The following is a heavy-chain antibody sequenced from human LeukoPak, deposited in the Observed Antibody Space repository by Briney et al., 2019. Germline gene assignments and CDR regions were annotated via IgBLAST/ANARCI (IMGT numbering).Heavy chain of an antibody. CDR1: GLTVSGNH. Sequence: PGGSLRLSXAGSGLTVSGNHMSWVRQAPEKGLEWVSVIFTGGETYYADSVKGRFTVTRDKSKNTLYLQMSSLSPEDTAVYYCWTYFYDSSGVDDAFDIWGRGTMVTVSS. J-gene: IGHJ3*02. V-gene: IGHV3-66*02. D-gene: IGHD3-22*01. CDR2: IFTGGET. CDR3: WTYFYDSSGVDDAFDI.